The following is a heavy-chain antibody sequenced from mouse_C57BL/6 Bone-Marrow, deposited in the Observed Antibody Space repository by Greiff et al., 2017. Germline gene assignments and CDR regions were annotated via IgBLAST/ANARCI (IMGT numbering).Heavy chain of an antibody. CDR2: IYPGDGDT. V-gene: IGHV1-80*01. J-gene: IGHJ2*01. CDR1: GYAFSSYW. Sequence: QVQLQQSGAELVKPGASVKISCKASGYAFSSYWMNWVKQRPGKGLEWIGQIYPGDGDTNYNGKFKGKATLTADKSSSTAYMQLSSLTSEDSAVYVCARSVYYGSSQLGYWGQGTTLTVSS. D-gene: IGHD1-1*01. CDR3: ARSVYYGSSQLGY.